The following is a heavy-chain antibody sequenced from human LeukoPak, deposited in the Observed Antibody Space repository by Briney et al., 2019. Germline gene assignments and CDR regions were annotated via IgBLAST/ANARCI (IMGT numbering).Heavy chain of an antibody. CDR1: GFTFSSYE. CDR2: ISSSGSTI. Sequence: PGGSLRLSCAASGFTFSSYEMNWVRQAPGKGLEWVSYISSSGSTIYYADSVKGRFTISRDNAKNSLYLQMNSLRAEDTAVYYCARDIETGGLWLRPNQDAFDIWGQGTMVTVSS. CDR3: ARDIETGGLWLRPNQDAFDI. V-gene: IGHV3-48*03. D-gene: IGHD3-22*01. J-gene: IGHJ3*02.